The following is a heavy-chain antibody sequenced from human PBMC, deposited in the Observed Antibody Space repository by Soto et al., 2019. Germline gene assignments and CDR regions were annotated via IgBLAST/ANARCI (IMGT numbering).Heavy chain of an antibody. CDR3: VSSRSAIYGDAFDV. V-gene: IGHV4-59*01. CDR2: IYDDGST. Sequence: QLQESGPGLVKPSETLSLTCSVSGGSISSYFRNWIRQPPGKGVEWIGCIYDDGSTNYNPSLESRVTILLDTSKNHFSLRLRSVTAADTAVYYCVSSRSAIYGDAFDVWGQGTLVTVSS. D-gene: IGHD2-2*01. J-gene: IGHJ3*01. CDR1: GGSISSYF.